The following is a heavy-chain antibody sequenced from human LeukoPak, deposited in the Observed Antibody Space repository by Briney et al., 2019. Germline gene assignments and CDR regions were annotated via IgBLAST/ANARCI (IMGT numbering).Heavy chain of an antibody. CDR1: GGSISSYY. CDR2: IYYSGST. CDR3: AGGGSSWYFGWFDP. Sequence: SGTLSLTCTVSGGSISSYYWSWIRQPPGKGLEWIGYIYYSGSTNYNPSLKSRVTISVDTSKNQFSLKLSSVTAADTAVYYCAGGGSSWYFGWFDPWGQGTLVTVSS. J-gene: IGHJ5*02. V-gene: IGHV4-59*08. D-gene: IGHD6-13*01.